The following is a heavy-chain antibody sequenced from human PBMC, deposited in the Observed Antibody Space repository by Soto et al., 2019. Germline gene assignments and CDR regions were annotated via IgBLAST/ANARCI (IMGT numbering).Heavy chain of an antibody. CDR2: IIPIFGTA. Sequence: GASVKVSCKASGGTFSSYAISWVRQAPGQGLEWMGGIIPIFGTANYAQKFQGRVTSTADESTSTAYMELSSLRSEDTAVYYCARVYDDFWSGYWSPQYYYYYGMDVWGQGTTVTVSS. V-gene: IGHV1-69*13. D-gene: IGHD3-3*01. CDR1: GGTFSSYA. CDR3: ARVYDDFWSGYWSPQYYYYYGMDV. J-gene: IGHJ6*02.